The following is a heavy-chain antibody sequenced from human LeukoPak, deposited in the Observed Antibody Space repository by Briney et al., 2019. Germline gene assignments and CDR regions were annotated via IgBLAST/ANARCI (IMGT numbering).Heavy chain of an antibody. V-gene: IGHV3-48*03. CDR3: ARDGHMVRGVLPRDY. D-gene: IGHD3-10*01. J-gene: IGHJ4*02. Sequence: GGSLRLSCAASGFTFSSYEMNWVRQAPGEGLEWVSYISSSGSTIYYADSVKGRFTISRDNAKNSLYLQMNSLRAEDTALYYCARDGHMVRGVLPRDYWGQGTLVTVSS. CDR1: GFTFSSYE. CDR2: ISSSGSTI.